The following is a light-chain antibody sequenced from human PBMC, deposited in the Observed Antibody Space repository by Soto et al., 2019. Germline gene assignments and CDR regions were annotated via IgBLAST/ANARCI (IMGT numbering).Light chain of an antibody. CDR1: QNISNY. V-gene: IGKV1-33*01. Sequence: DIQKTHSPSSLSASVGDRGTITCQASQNISNYLNWYQQKPGKAPKLLIYVASNLVTGVPSRFSGIGSGTDFPSTISSLQPEDIATSYCQQYDNLPFTFGPGTNVDIK. CDR2: VAS. CDR3: QQYDNLPFT. J-gene: IGKJ3*01.